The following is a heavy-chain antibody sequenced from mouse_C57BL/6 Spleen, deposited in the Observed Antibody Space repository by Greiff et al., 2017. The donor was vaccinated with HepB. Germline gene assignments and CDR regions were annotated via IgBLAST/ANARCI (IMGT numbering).Heavy chain of an antibody. CDR1: GYTFTSYW. J-gene: IGHJ4*01. Sequence: QVQLKQSGAELAKPGASVKLSCKASGYTFTSYWMHWVKQRPGQGLEWIGYINPSSGYTKYNQKFKDKATLTADKSSSTAYMQLSSLTYEDSAVYYCARGTVVATNAMDYWGQGTSVTVSS. CDR3: ARGTVVATNAMDY. V-gene: IGHV1-7*01. CDR2: INPSSGYT. D-gene: IGHD1-1*01.